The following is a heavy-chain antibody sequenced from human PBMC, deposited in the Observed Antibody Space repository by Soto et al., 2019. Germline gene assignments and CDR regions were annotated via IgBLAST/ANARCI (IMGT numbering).Heavy chain of an antibody. CDR2: IYQNGIT. D-gene: IGHD2-21*02. CDR3: ARAVALPGLFYFDF. J-gene: IGHJ4*02. V-gene: IGHV4-4*02. CDR1: GGSISSTHS. Sequence: TSETLSLTCAVSGGSISSTHSWSWVRQSPGKGLECIGEIYQNGITYYNPSLKSRVTISIDKPKNQFSLNLISVTAADTAVYFCARAVALPGLFYFDFRGQGMLVTVSS.